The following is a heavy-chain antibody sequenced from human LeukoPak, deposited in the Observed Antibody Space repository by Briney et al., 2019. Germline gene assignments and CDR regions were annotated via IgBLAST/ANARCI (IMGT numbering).Heavy chain of an antibody. CDR3: ARRSD. Sequence: SVKVSCKASGGTFSNYAVFWVRQAPGQGLEWMGGVIPIVGTANYAQRFQGRVTITADESTYTVYMELSSLRSEDTAVYYCARRSDWGQGTLVTVSS. CDR2: VIPIVGTA. J-gene: IGHJ4*02. V-gene: IGHV1-69*13. CDR1: GGTFSNYA.